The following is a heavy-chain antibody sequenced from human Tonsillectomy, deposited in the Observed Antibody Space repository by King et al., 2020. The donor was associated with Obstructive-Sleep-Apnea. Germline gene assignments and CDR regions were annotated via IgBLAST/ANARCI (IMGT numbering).Heavy chain of an antibody. D-gene: IGHD5-12*01. CDR1: GFTFSSYW. J-gene: IGHJ4*02. CDR2: IKQDGSEK. V-gene: IGHV3-7*01. CDR3: ARDWFVVVATPFDS. Sequence: VQLVESGGGLVQPGGSLRLSCAASGFTFSSYWMSWVRQAPGKGLEWVANIKQDGSEKYYVESVKGRFTISRDNAKNSLYLQMNSLRAGDTAVYYCARDWFVVVATPFDSWGQGTLVTVSS.